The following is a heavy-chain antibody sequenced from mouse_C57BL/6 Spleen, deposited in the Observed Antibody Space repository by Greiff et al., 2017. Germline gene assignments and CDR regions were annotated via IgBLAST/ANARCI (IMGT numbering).Heavy chain of an antibody. CDR2: IDPSDIYT. Sequence: QVQLQQPGAELVMPGASVKLSCKASGYTFTSYWMHWVKQRPGQGLEWIGEIDPSDIYTNYNQKVKGKSTLTVDKSSSTAYMQLSSLTSEDSAVYYCARGGKNDYDPRDWYFDVWGTGTTVTVSS. CDR1: GYTFTSYW. D-gene: IGHD2-4*01. J-gene: IGHJ1*03. V-gene: IGHV1-69*01. CDR3: ARGGKNDYDPRDWYFDV.